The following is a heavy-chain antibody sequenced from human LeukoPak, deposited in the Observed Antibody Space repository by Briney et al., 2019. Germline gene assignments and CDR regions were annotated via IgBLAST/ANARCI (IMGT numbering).Heavy chain of an antibody. CDR2: IFYSGST. Sequence: PSETLSLTCTVSGGSISTSNYYWGWIRQPPGKGLEWIGNIFYSGSTYYSPSLKSRVTISLDTSRNQFSLKLTSVTAADTAVYYCARGPTVTTKYYYYYYMDVWGKGATVTVSS. CDR3: ARGPTVTTKYYYYYYMDV. CDR1: GGSISTSNYY. J-gene: IGHJ6*03. V-gene: IGHV4-39*07. D-gene: IGHD4-11*01.